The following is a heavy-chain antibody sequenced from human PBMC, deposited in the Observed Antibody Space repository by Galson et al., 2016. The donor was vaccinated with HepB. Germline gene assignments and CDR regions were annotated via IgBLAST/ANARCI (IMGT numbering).Heavy chain of an antibody. J-gene: IGHJ5*02. Sequence: SLRLSCAASGFTFSSYSMNWVRQAPGKGLEWVSYISSSSTIYYADAVKGRFTISRDNAKNSLYLQMNSLRDEEAAVYYCARAGHSSGWYPFNFWWFDPWGQGTLVTVSS. CDR2: ISSSSTI. CDR3: ARAGHSSGWYPFNFWWFDP. D-gene: IGHD6-19*01. CDR1: GFTFSSYS. V-gene: IGHV3-48*02.